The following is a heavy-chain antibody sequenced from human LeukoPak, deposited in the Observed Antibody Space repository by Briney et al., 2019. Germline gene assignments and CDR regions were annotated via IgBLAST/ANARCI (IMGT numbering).Heavy chain of an antibody. D-gene: IGHD3-22*01. V-gene: IGHV3-23*01. J-gene: IGHJ4*02. CDR2: ISGSGGST. Sequence: PGGSLRLSCAASGFTFSSYAMSWVRQAPGKGLEWVSAISGSGGSTYYADSVKGRFTISRDNSKNTLYLQMNSLRAEDTAVYYCARVKDYYDSSGGYWGQGTLVTVSS. CDR3: ARVKDYYDSSGGY. CDR1: GFTFSSYA.